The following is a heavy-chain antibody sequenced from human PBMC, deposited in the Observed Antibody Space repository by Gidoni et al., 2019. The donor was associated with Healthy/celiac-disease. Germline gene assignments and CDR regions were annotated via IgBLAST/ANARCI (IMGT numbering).Heavy chain of an antibody. CDR3: AKGQVFWSGYQYGDAFDI. Sequence: EVQLLESGGGLVQPGGSLRLSCAASGFTFSSYAMSWVRQAPGKGLEWVSAISGSGGSTYYADSVKGRFTISRDNSKNTLYLQMNSLRAEDTAVYYCAKGQVFWSGYQYGDAFDIWGQGTMVTVSS. D-gene: IGHD3-3*01. CDR1: GFTFSSYA. J-gene: IGHJ3*02. V-gene: IGHV3-23*01. CDR2: ISGSGGST.